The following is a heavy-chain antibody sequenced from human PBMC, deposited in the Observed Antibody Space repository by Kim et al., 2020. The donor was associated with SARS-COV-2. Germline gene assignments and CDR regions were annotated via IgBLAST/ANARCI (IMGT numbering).Heavy chain of an antibody. V-gene: IGHV4-59*01. J-gene: IGHJ4*02. CDR2: IYYSGST. D-gene: IGHD3-10*01. CDR1: GGSISSYY. CDR3: ARVGVLYGSGSYYHGYFDY. Sequence: SETLSLTCTVSGGSISSYYWSWIRQPPGKGLEWIGYIYYSGSTNYNPSLKSRVTISVDTSKNQFSLKLSSVTAADTAVYYCARVGVLYGSGSYYHGYFDYWGQGTLVTVSS.